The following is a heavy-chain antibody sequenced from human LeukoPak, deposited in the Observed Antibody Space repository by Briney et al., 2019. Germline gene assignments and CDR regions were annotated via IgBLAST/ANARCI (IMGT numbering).Heavy chain of an antibody. J-gene: IGHJ4*02. D-gene: IGHD4-17*01. V-gene: IGHV1-18*04. CDR2: ISAYNGNT. Sequence: GASVKVSCKASGYTFTSYGISWVRQAPGQGLEWVGWISAYNGNTNYAQKLQGRVTMTTDTSTSTAYMELRSLRSDDTAVYYCARDRAGTTVTPVVDYWGQGTLVTVSS. CDR3: ARDRAGTTVTPVVDY. CDR1: GYTFTSYG.